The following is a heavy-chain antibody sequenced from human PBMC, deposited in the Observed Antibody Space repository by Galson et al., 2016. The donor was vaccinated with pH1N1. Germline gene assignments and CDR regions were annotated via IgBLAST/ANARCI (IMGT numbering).Heavy chain of an antibody. CDR3: ARENLDSSGYSYSFYYGVDV. V-gene: IGHV4-4*02. CDR1: GGSISSGNW. D-gene: IGHD3-22*01. Sequence: SETLSLTCAVSGGSISSGNWWSWVRQPPGKGLEWIGEIYHSGSTHYNPSLKSRLTMSVDKSKNQFSLKLTSVTAADTAVYYCARENLDSSGYSYSFYYGVDVWGQGTTVTVSS. J-gene: IGHJ6*02. CDR2: IYHSGST.